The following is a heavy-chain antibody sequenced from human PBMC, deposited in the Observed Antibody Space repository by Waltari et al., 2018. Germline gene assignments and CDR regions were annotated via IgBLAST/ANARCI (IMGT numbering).Heavy chain of an antibody. CDR2: ISGSGKDT. J-gene: IGHJ4*02. D-gene: IGHD6-13*01. CDR1: GLRFSTYG. V-gene: IGHV3-23*01. CDR3: AKDLRASAGPY. Sequence: EVQLLESGGGLVQPGGSLRLSCVGTGLRFSTYGMTWVRQAPGKGLEWVSAISGSGKDTYYADFVKGRFTMSRDNSKNTLYLHMKNVRVDDTAIYYCAKDLRASAGPYWGQGTLVTVSS.